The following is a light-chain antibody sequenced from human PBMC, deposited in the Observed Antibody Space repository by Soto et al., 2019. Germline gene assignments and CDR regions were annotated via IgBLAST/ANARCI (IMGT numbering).Light chain of an antibody. V-gene: IGLV1-51*01. CDR1: SSNIGNDY. CDR2: HSH. J-gene: IGLJ3*02. Sequence: QSVLTQPPSVSAAPGQKVTISCSGSSSNIGNDYVWWFQQFPGAAPKLLIYHSHKRHSGVPDRFSGSTSGTSATLGITGLQTGDEAVYYCGAWDSSLTAGVFGGGTQLTVL. CDR3: GAWDSSLTAGV.